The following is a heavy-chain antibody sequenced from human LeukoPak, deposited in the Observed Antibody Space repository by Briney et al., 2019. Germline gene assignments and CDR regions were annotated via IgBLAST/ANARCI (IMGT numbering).Heavy chain of an antibody. CDR1: GYTFTGYY. CDR2: INPNSGGT. D-gene: IGHD5-18*01. J-gene: IGHJ4*02. CDR3: AREGYSYGPPGY. Sequence: ASVKVSCKASGYTFTGYYMHWVRQAPGQGLEWMGWINPNSGGTNYAQKFQGRVPMTRDTSISTAYMELSRLRSDDTAVYFCAREGYSYGPPGYWGQGTLVTVSS. V-gene: IGHV1-2*02.